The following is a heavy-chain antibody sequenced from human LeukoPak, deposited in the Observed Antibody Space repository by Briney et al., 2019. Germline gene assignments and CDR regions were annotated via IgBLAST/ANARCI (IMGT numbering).Heavy chain of an antibody. Sequence: TPSETLSLTCTVSGGSISSYYWSWIRQPAGKGLEWIGRIYTSGGTNYNPSLKSRVTMSVDTSKNQFSLKLSSVTAADTAVYYCARGCGGYPTRSSTSCYLTSDYWGQGTLVTVSS. CDR3: ARGCGGYPTRSSTSCYLTSDY. J-gene: IGHJ4*02. D-gene: IGHD2-2*01. CDR2: IYTSGGT. CDR1: GGSISSYY. V-gene: IGHV4-4*07.